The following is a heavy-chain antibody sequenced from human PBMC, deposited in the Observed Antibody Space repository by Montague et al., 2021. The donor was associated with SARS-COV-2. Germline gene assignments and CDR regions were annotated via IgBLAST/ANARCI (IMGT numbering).Heavy chain of an antibody. CDR2: VDPTGSA. CDR1: GVSFTDYY. V-gene: IGHV4-34*01. Sequence: SETLSLTCAVYGVSFTDYYWTWLRQAPGTGLARIGDVDPTGSASYSPSLKGRVSISVDRSRNQFSRNLRSVTAADTSASYCGRGKDSVYGALIMLPAAGPLDVSGRGSIVPVSP. D-gene: IGHD3-10*01. J-gene: IGHJ3*01. CDR3: GRGKDSVYGALIMLPAAGPLDV.